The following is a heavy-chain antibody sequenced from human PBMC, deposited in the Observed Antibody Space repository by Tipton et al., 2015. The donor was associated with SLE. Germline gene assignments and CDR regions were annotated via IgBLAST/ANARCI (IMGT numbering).Heavy chain of an antibody. CDR3: ATASSSQAYYFDY. V-gene: IGHV4-31*03. J-gene: IGHJ4*02. D-gene: IGHD6-6*01. Sequence: TLSLTCTVSGGSIGSGGYYWSWIRQHPGKGLEWIGYIYYSGSTYYNPSLKSRVTISVDTSKNQFSLKLSSVTAADTAVYYCATASSSQAYYFDYWGQGTLVTVSS. CDR2: IYYSGST. CDR1: GGSIGSGGYY.